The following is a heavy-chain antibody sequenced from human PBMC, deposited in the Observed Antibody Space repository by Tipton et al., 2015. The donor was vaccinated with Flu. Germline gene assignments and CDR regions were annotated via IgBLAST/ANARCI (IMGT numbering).Heavy chain of an antibody. CDR2: INPSGGST. Sequence: QLVQSGAEVKKPGASVKVSCKASGYTFTSYYMHWVRQAPGQGLEWMGIINPSGGSTSYAQKIQGRVTMTRDTSTSTVYMELSSLRSKATAVYYWSRGYLPMVLMVYSNYFGRVVWGQGSPVPVSS. CDR3: SRGYLPMVLMVYSNYFGRVV. CDR1: GYTFTSYY. J-gene: IGHJ6*02. V-gene: IGHV1-46*01. D-gene: IGHD2-8*01.